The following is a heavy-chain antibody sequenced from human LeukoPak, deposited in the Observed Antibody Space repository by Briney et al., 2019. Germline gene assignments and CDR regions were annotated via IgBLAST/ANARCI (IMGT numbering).Heavy chain of an antibody. CDR1: GFTFSTYG. CDR3: AAPDTYYYDSSGYYFQT. V-gene: IGHV3-30*03. D-gene: IGHD3-22*01. J-gene: IGHJ4*02. Sequence: GGSLRLSCEASGFTFSTYGMHWVRQAPGKGLEWVAIISFDENNKYYADSVKGRFTISRDNSKNTLYLQMNSLRLEDTAVYYCAAPDTYYYDSSGYYFQTWGQGTLVTVSS. CDR2: ISFDENNK.